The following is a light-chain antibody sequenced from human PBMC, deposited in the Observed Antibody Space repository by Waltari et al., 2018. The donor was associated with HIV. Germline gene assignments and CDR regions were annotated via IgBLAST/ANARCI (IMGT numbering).Light chain of an antibody. V-gene: IGKV1-5*03. CDR3: QHYATDFYS. Sequence: DIQMTQSPATLSASVGDRVTLTCRASQNIDSWLAWYQQKPGQAPRLLIHKASRLEEGVPPRFSGTASGTDFDLTITSLQPDDFATYYCQHYATDFYSFGQGTRLEI. J-gene: IGKJ2*01. CDR1: QNIDSW. CDR2: KAS.